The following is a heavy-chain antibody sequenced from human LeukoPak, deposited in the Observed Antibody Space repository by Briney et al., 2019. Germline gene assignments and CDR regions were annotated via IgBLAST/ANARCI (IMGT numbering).Heavy chain of an antibody. CDR3: AKDPFKESAEGYFDY. V-gene: IGHV3-9*01. D-gene: IGHD2/OR15-2a*01. CDR2: ISWNSGSI. CDR1: GFTFDDYA. J-gene: IGHJ4*02. Sequence: GGSLRPSCAASGFTFDDYAMHWVRQAPGKGLEWVSGISWNSGSIGYADSVKGRFTISRDNAKNSLYLQMNSLRAEDTALYYCAKDPFKESAEGYFDYWGQGTLVTVSS.